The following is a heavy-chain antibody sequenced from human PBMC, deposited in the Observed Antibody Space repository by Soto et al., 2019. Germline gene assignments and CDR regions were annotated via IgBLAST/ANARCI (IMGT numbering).Heavy chain of an antibody. CDR2: ISSSTGYT. J-gene: IGHJ4*02. D-gene: IGHD5-12*01. Sequence: PGGSLRLSCAASGFTFSCCTMNWVRQAPGKGLEWVSSISSSTGYTYYADSVKGRFTISRDNAKNSLYLQMNSLRAEDTAVYYCARDFRDGYYFDYWGQGT. V-gene: IGHV3-21*01. CDR1: GFTFSCCT. CDR3: ARDFRDGYYFDY.